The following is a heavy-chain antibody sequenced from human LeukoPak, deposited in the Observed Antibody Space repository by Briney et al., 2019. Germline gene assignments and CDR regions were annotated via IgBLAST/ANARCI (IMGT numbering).Heavy chain of an antibody. V-gene: IGHV4-39*07. Sequence: SETLSLTCSVSDGSSSSSSYYWGWIRQPPGKGLEWIGSFSYSGSTYYNPSLKSRVTISVDTSNNQFSLKVTSVTAADTAVYYCARDLSGWYAQFDIWGQGTMVTVSS. D-gene: IGHD6-19*01. J-gene: IGHJ3*02. CDR2: FSYSGST. CDR3: ARDLSGWYAQFDI. CDR1: DGSSSSSSYY.